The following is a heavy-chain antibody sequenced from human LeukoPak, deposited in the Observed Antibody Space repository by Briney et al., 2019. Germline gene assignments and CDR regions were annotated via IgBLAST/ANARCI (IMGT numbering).Heavy chain of an antibody. CDR1: GFTFRAYS. CDR2: ISSSSSYI. V-gene: IGHV3-21*06. D-gene: IGHD2-2*01. J-gene: IGHJ4*02. CDR3: ARDGVSVVPAEYLNLDY. Sequence: GGSLRLCCAASGFTFRAYSMNWVRQAPGKGLEWVSSISSSSSYIYYADSVKGRFTISRDNAKNSLSLQMNSLRAEDTAAYYCARDGVSVVPAEYLNLDYWGQGTLVTVSS.